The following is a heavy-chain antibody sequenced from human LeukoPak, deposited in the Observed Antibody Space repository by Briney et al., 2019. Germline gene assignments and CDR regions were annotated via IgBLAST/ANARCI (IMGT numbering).Heavy chain of an antibody. D-gene: IGHD3-22*01. V-gene: IGHV4-59*01. CDR1: GGSISTYY. Sequence: PSETLSLTCTVSGGSISTYYWSWIRQTPGKGLEYIGYVYYSGSTNYNPSLKSRVSMSVDRSKNTFSLKLNSVTAADTAVSYCARGLYSFGSGGYYYDYWGQGTLVTVSS. J-gene: IGHJ4*02. CDR2: VYYSGST. CDR3: ARGLYSFGSGGYYYDY.